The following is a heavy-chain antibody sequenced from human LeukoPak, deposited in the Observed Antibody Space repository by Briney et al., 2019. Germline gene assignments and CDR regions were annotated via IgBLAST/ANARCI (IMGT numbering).Heavy chain of an antibody. Sequence: GGSLRLSCAASGFTFSRNYMSWVRQAPGKGLEWVSSISSSSSYIYYADSVKGRFTISRDNAKNSLYLQVNSLRAEDTAVYYCAKNKYGCSSTSCYGLDYWGQGTLVTVSS. J-gene: IGHJ4*02. V-gene: IGHV3-21*01. CDR3: AKNKYGCSSTSCYGLDY. D-gene: IGHD2-2*01. CDR1: GFTFSRNY. CDR2: ISSSSSYI.